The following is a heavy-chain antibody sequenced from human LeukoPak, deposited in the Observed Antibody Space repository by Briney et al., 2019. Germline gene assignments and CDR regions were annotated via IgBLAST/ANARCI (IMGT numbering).Heavy chain of an antibody. J-gene: IGHJ6*03. Sequence: ASVKVSCKASGYTFTSYGISWVRQAPGQGLEWMGWISAYNGNTNYAQNFQDRVAMTRDTSISTAYMELSSLRSDDTAVYYCARGSSIHVLLYHYYYMDVWGKGTTVAVSS. CDR2: ISAYNGNT. CDR3: ARGSSIHVLLYHYYYMDV. V-gene: IGHV1-18*01. CDR1: GYTFTSYG. D-gene: IGHD2-2*01.